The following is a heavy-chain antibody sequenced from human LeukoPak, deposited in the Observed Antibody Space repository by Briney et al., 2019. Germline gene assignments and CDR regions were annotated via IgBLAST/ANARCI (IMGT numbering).Heavy chain of an antibody. CDR3: ARLARDAFDI. CDR1: GGSISIYY. V-gene: IGHV4-59*10. Sequence: PSETLSLTCAVYGGSISIYYWSWIRQPAGKGLEWIGRIYTSGSTNYNPSLKSRVTMSVDTSKNQFSLKLSSVTAADTAVYYCARLARDAFDIWGQGTMVTVSS. CDR2: IYTSGST. J-gene: IGHJ3*02.